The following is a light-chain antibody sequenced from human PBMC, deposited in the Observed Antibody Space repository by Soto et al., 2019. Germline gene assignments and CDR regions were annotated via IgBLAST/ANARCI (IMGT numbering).Light chain of an antibody. Sequence: IQLTQSPSFLSASIGDRVTITCRASQGISSYLAWYQQKPGKAPKILIYAASTLHSGVPSRFSGSGSVTEFTLTISSLQLEDFATYYCQQLDRFPLTFGPGTKVDIK. V-gene: IGKV1-9*01. J-gene: IGKJ3*01. CDR1: QGISSY. CDR3: QQLDRFPLT. CDR2: AAS.